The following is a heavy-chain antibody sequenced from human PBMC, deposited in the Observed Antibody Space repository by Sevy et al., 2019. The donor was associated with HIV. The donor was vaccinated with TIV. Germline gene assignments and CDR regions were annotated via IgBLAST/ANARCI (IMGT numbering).Heavy chain of an antibody. D-gene: IGHD3-22*01. Sequence: GGSLRLSCAASGFTFDDYAMHWVRQAPGKGLEWVSGIGWNSGNIGYADSVKGRFTISRDNAKNSLYLQMNSLRAEDTALYYCAKYSYYDSGGYFDYWGQGALVTVSS. CDR1: GFTFDDYA. CDR2: IGWNSGNI. J-gene: IGHJ4*02. CDR3: AKYSYYDSGGYFDY. V-gene: IGHV3-9*01.